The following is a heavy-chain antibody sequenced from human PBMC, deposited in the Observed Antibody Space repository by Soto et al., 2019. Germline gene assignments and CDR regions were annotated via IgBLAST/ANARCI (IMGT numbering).Heavy chain of an antibody. CDR1: GGTFSSYA. Sequence: QVQLVQSGAEVRKPGSSVKVSCKASGGTFSSYAISWVRQIPGQGLEWMGEIISMFGAAMYAQKFQGRVTITADESARTAYMELSSLRSEATATYYCARGGKERFRGSGMDVWGQGTTVTVS. D-gene: IGHD1-1*01. CDR2: IISMFGAA. J-gene: IGHJ6*02. CDR3: ARGGKERFRGSGMDV. V-gene: IGHV1-69*01.